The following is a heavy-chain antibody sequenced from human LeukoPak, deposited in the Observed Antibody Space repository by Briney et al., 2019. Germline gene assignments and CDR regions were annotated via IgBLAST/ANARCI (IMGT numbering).Heavy chain of an antibody. J-gene: IGHJ3*01. Sequence: PSETLSLTCTVSGASISSYYWSWIRHPPGKGLEWIGYIYYSGSTNYNPSLKSRVTISVDTSKNQFSLKLSSVTAADTAVYYCATLGYCSAGSCWGQGTMVTVSS. D-gene: IGHD2-15*01. CDR2: IYYSGST. CDR3: ATLGYCSAGSC. CDR1: GASISSYY. V-gene: IGHV4-59*08.